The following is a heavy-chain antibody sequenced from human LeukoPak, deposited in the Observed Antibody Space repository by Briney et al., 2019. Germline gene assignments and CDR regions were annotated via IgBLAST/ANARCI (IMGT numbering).Heavy chain of an antibody. CDR2: ISYSGST. D-gene: IGHD1-26*01. CDR1: GGSISSSSNY. Sequence: SETLSLTCTVSGGSISSSSNYWGWIRQPPGKRLEWIGTISYSGSTYYKPSLKSRVTISVDTSKNQFSLKLSSVTAADTAVYYRARLTPYSGSPLGDYWGQGTLVTVSS. V-gene: IGHV4-39*01. CDR3: ARLTPYSGSPLGDY. J-gene: IGHJ4*02.